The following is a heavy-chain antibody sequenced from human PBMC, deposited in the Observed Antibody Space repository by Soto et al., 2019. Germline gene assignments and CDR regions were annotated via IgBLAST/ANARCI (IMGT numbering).Heavy chain of an antibody. CDR3: ASGIQLWLRRINNGYSG. CDR1: GGTFSTYA. V-gene: IGHV1-69*12. J-gene: IGHJ4*02. Sequence: QVQLVQSGAEVKKPESSVKVSCKAPGGTFSTYAISWVRQAPGQGLEWMGGIIPMFGTANYAQRFQDRVTITADESTNTVSTGLSSLRSEDTAVYFCASGIQLWLRRINNGYSGWGQGTLVTVSS. CDR2: IIPMFGTA. D-gene: IGHD5-18*01.